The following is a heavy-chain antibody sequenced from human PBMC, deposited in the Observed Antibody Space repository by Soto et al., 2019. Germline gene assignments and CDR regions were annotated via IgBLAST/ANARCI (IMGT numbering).Heavy chain of an antibody. J-gene: IGHJ4*02. CDR3: ARATTTVTFDY. D-gene: IGHD4-17*01. CDR2: IYYSGST. Sequence: SETLSLTCTVSGDSISSGGYYWSWIRQHPGKGLEWIGYIYYSGSTYYNPSLKSRVTISVDTSKNQFSLKLSSVTAADTAVYYCARATTTVTFDYWGQGTLVTVSS. V-gene: IGHV4-31*03. CDR1: GDSISSGGYY.